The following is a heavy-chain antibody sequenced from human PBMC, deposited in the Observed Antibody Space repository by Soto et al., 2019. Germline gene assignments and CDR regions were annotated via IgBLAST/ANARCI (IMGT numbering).Heavy chain of an antibody. J-gene: IGHJ4*02. V-gene: IGHV4-31*01. CDR1: GGSISSGGYY. Sequence: QVQLQESGPGLVKPSQTLSLTCTVSGGSISSGGYYWSWIRQHPGKGLEWIGYIYYSGSTYYNPSHKCLVTISVDTSKNQFSLKLSSVTAADTAVYYCARVISYGYFDYWGQGTLVTVSS. D-gene: IGHD1-26*01. CDR3: ARVISYGYFDY. CDR2: IYYSGST.